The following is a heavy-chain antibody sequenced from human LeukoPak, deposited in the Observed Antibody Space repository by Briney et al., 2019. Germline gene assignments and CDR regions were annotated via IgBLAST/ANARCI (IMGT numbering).Heavy chain of an antibody. Sequence: SETLSLTCTVSGGSISSSSYYWGWIRQPPGKGLEWIGSIYYSGSTYYNPSLKSRVTISVDTSKNQFSLKLSSVTAADTAVYYCARDSCTNGVCSIYDYWGQGTLVTVSS. D-gene: IGHD2-8*01. CDR1: GGSISSSSYY. J-gene: IGHJ4*02. CDR2: IYYSGST. V-gene: IGHV4-39*02. CDR3: ARDSCTNGVCSIYDY.